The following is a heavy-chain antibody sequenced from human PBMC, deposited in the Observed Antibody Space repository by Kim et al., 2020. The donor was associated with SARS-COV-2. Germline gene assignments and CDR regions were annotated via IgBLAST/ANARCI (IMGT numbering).Heavy chain of an antibody. CDR3: ARGTDIVAYFDY. CDR2: IYSGGST. Sequence: GGSLRLSCAASGFTVSSNYMSWVRQAPGKGLEWVSVIYSGGSTYYADSVKGRFTISRDNSKNTLYLQMNSLRAEDTAVYYCARGTDIVAYFDYWGQGTLVTVSS. V-gene: IGHV3-53*01. J-gene: IGHJ4*02. CDR1: GFTVSSNY. D-gene: IGHD5-12*01.